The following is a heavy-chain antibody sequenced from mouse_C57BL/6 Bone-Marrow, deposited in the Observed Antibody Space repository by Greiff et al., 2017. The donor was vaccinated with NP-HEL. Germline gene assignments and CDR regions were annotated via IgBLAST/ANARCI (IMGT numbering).Heavy chain of an antibody. V-gene: IGHV2-2*01. CDR3: ARRVVYAMDY. J-gene: IGHJ4*01. Sequence: QVQLKQSGPGLVQPSQSLSITCTASGFSLTSYGVHWVRQSPGKGLEWLGVIWSCGSTDYNAAFISRLSISKDNAKNQVFFKMNSLQADDTAIDYCARRVVYAMDYWGQGTSVTVSS. CDR1: GFSLTSYG. CDR2: IWSCGST.